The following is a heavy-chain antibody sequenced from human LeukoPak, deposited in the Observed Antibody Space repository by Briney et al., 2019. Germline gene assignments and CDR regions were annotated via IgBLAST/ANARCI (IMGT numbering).Heavy chain of an antibody. J-gene: IGHJ6*02. D-gene: IGHD3-9*01. V-gene: IGHV1-46*01. Sequence: GASVKVSCKASGYTFTSYNMHWVRQAPGQGLEWMGIINPSGGSTSYAQKFQGRVTMTRDTSTSTVYMELSNLRSEDTAVYYCARDPDWLSGYYYYGMDVWGQGTTVTVSS. CDR2: INPSGGST. CDR3: ARDPDWLSGYYYYGMDV. CDR1: GYTFTSYN.